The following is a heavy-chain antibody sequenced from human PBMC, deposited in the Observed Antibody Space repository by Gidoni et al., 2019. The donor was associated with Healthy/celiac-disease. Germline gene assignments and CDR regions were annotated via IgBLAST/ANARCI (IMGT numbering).Heavy chain of an antibody. J-gene: IGHJ5*02. Sequence: HVPLQESGPGLVKPSETLSLPCTVSRGSISSYYWSWILQPPGKGLEWIGYIYYSGSTNYKPSLKSRVTISVDTSKNQFSLKLSYVTAADTAVYYCARVGFGEPFDPWGQGTLVTVSS. CDR3: ARVGFGEPFDP. V-gene: IGHV4-59*01. CDR2: IYYSGST. CDR1: RGSISSYY. D-gene: IGHD3-10*01.